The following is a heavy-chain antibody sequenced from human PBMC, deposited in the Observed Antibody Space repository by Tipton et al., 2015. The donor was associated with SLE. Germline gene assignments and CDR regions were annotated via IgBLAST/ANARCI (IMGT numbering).Heavy chain of an antibody. CDR1: GFTFSNYD. CDR2: IGTTGDT. V-gene: IGHV3-13*04. D-gene: IGHD6-19*01. J-gene: IGHJ1*01. CDR3: ARAVVVYGSCWFEY. Sequence: SLRLSCAASGFTFSNYDMHWVRQATGKGLQWVSSIGTTGDTYYAGSVKGRFTISRDSAKNSVYLQMNSLRAGDTATYYCARAVVVYGSCWFEYWGPCSLVTVSS.